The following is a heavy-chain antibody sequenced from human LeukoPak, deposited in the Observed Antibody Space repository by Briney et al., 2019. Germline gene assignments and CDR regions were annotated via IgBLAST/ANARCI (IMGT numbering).Heavy chain of an antibody. J-gene: IGHJ4*02. CDR3: AKDRGGYCSSTSCSLYFDY. V-gene: IGHV3-30-3*01. CDR2: ISYDGSNK. Sequence: GRSLRLSCAASGFTFSSYAMHWVRQAPGKGLEWVAVISYDGSNKYYADSVKGRFTISRDNSKNTLYLQMNSLRAEDTAVYYCAKDRGGYCSSTSCSLYFDYWGQGTLVTVSS. D-gene: IGHD2-2*01. CDR1: GFTFSSYA.